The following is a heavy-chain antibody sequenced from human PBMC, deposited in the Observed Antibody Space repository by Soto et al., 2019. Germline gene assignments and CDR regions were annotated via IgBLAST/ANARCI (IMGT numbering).Heavy chain of an antibody. CDR1: GYTLTELS. V-gene: IGHV1-24*01. CDR2: FDPEDGET. CDR3: ATGPPYYDSSGYYPDY. D-gene: IGHD3-22*01. J-gene: IGHJ4*02. Sequence: GSVKVSWKGSGYTLTELSMHWVLQAPGKGLEWMGGFDPEDGETIYAQKFQGRVTMTEDTSTDTAYMELSSLRSEDTAVYYCATGPPYYDSSGYYPDYWGQGTLVTVSS.